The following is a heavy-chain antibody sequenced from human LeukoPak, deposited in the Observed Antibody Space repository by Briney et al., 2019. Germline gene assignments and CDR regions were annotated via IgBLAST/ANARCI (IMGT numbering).Heavy chain of an antibody. V-gene: IGHV3-64*02. D-gene: IGHD3-10*01. CDR3: ARPIEDSGIFRVLGY. J-gene: IGHJ4*02. CDR1: GFTLSSYA. CDR2: ISSNGYSI. Sequence: PGGSLRLSCAASGFTLSSYAAHWVRQAPGKGLELVSAISSNGYSIYYADSVKGRFTISRDDSSNTLYLQMDSLRAEDMGVYYCARPIEDSGIFRVLGYWGQGVLVTVSS.